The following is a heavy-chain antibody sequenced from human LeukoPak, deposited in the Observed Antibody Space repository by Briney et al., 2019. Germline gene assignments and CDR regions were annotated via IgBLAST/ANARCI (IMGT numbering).Heavy chain of an antibody. CDR3: ARMVVAALSYYYMDV. D-gene: IGHD2-15*01. CDR1: GYTFTGYY. J-gene: IGHJ6*03. V-gene: IGHV1-2*02. Sequence: ASVKVSCKASGYTFTGYYMHWVRQAPGQGLEWMGWINPNSGGTNYAQKFQGRVTMTRDTSISTAYMELSRLRSDDTAVYYCARMVVAALSYYYMDVWGKGTTVTVS. CDR2: INPNSGGT.